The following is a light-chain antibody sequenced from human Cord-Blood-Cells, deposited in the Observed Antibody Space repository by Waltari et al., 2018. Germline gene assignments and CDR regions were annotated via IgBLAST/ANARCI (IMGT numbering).Light chain of an antibody. J-gene: IGKJ1*01. CDR2: LGS. V-gene: IGKV2-28*01. CDR3: MQALQTPWT. Sequence: DIVMTQSPLSLPVTPGEPASISCRSSQSLLHSNGYNYLDWYLQKPGQSPQLLTYLGSNRASGVPDMFSGSGSGTDFTLKISRVEAEDVGVYYCMQALQTPWTFGQGTKVEIK. CDR1: QSLLHSNGYNY.